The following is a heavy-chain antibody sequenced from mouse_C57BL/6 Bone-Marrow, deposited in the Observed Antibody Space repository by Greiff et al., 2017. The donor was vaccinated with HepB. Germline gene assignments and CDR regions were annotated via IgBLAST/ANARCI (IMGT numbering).Heavy chain of an antibody. D-gene: IGHD1-1*01. J-gene: IGHJ1*03. CDR1: GFTFSDYY. V-gene: IGHV5-12*01. CDR2: ISNGGGST. CDR3: ARRYYGSSYVYWYFDV. Sequence: EVMLVESGGGLVQPGGSLKLSCAASGFTFSDYYMYWVRQTPEKRLEWVAYISNGGGSTYYPDTVKGRFTISRDNAKNTLYLQMSRLKSEDTAMYYCARRYYGSSYVYWYFDVWGTGTTVTVSS.